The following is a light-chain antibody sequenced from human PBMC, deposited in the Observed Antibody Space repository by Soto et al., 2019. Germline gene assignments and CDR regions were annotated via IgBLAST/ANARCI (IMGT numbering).Light chain of an antibody. J-gene: IGKJ5*01. CDR1: QGISSY. CDR3: QQYYSYVLT. Sequence: AIRMTQSPSSFSASTGDRVTITCRASQGISSYLAWYQQKPGKAPKLLIYAASTLQSGVPSRFRGSGSGTDFTLTISCLQSEDFENYYCQQYYSYVLTFGQGTRLEIK. CDR2: AAS. V-gene: IGKV1-8*01.